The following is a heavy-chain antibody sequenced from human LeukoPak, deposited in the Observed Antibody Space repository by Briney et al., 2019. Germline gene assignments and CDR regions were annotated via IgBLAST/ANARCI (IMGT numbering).Heavy chain of an antibody. CDR2: TYYNSDWYN. D-gene: IGHD6-19*01. Sequence: SQTLSLTCAISGDSVSRNRIAWNWIRQSPSRGLEWLGRTYYNSDWYNDYAVSVKSRITINPDTSRNQFSLQLSSVTPGDTAVYYCARGVGWPLFDYWGQGTLVTVSS. CDR1: GDSVSRNRIA. V-gene: IGHV6-1*01. J-gene: IGHJ4*02. CDR3: ARGVGWPLFDY.